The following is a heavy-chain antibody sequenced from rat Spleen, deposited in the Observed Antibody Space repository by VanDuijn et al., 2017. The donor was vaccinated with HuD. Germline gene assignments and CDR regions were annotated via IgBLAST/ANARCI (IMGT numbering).Heavy chain of an antibody. J-gene: IGHJ2*01. Sequence: EVQLVESGGGLVQPGRSLKLSCAASGFTFSNYGLAWVRQAPKKGLEWVAYISAGGDSTYYRDSVKGRFTVSRDNAKSTLSLQMDSLRSEDTATYYCARHWGYWGQGVMVTVSS. CDR3: ARHWGY. V-gene: IGHV5S13*01. CDR1: GFTFSNYG. D-gene: IGHD4-6*01. CDR2: ISAGGDST.